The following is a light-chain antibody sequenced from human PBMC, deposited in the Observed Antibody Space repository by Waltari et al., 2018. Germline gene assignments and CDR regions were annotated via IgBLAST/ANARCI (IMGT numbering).Light chain of an antibody. V-gene: IGLV2-23*02. Sequence: QSALTQAASVSGSPGQTITISCTGTTSDIGDHDLVSWYQQYPGKAPKVIIYEVNKRPSGVSKGLAGRKPGNTASLTISVLQADDEAYYYGCSYAGPSALVVLGGGTRLTVL. CDR1: TSDIGDHDL. CDR3: CSYAGPSALVV. J-gene: IGLJ2*01. CDR2: EVN.